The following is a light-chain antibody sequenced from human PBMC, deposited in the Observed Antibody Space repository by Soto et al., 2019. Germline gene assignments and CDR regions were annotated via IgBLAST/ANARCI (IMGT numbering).Light chain of an antibody. Sequence: DIQLTQFPSTLSPSVGDRVTITCRACQSISNWLAWYQQKPGKAPKLVIYKASSLKSGVPSRFSGSGSGTEFTLTISTLQPDDFATYYCQQYNSYPHTFGQGTKLEIK. CDR1: QSISNW. J-gene: IGKJ2*01. V-gene: IGKV1-5*03. CDR2: KAS. CDR3: QQYNSYPHT.